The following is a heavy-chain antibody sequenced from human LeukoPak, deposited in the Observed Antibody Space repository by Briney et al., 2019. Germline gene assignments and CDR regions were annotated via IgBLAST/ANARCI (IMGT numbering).Heavy chain of an antibody. CDR1: GFTFSRYG. CDR2: ISYDGSNK. D-gene: IGHD3-10*01. J-gene: IGHJ6*04. CDR3: AKNFISGSCDV. Sequence: PGRSLRLSCAASGFTFSRYGMHWVRQAPGKGLEWVAVISYDGSNKYYTDSVKGRFTISRDNSKSTLYLQMNSLRAEDTAVYHCAKNFISGSCDVWGKGTTVTVSS. V-gene: IGHV3-30*18.